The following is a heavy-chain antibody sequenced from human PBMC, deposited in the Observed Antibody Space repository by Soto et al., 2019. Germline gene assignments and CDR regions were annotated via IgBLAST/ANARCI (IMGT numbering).Heavy chain of an antibody. CDR2: IIPVFGRA. Sequence: QVQLVQSGAEVKKPGSSVKVSCKDSGGTFSNFGMSWVRQAPGQGLEWMGVIIPVFGRANYARTFQGRVTIPADESTSTVDMELRSLRSEDTAVYFCARDSSDGVVAATGLEYWGQGTLVTVSS. CDR3: ARDSSDGVVAATGLEY. D-gene: IGHD2-15*01. V-gene: IGHV1-69*01. CDR1: GGTFSNFG. J-gene: IGHJ4*02.